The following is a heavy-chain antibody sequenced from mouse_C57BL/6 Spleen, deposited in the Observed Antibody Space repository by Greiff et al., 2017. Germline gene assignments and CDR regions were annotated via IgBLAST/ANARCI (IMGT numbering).Heavy chain of an antibody. CDR1: GFTFSDYG. V-gene: IGHV5-17*01. CDR3: ARGGLGMAY. J-gene: IGHJ4*01. D-gene: IGHD2-4*01. Sequence: EVQVVESGGGLVKPGGSLKLSCAASGFTFSDYGMHWVSQAPEKGLEWVAYISSGSSTIYYAYTVKGRFTISRDNAKNTLFMQMTSLRSEDTAMYYCARGGLGMAYWGQGTSVTVSS. CDR2: ISSGSSTI.